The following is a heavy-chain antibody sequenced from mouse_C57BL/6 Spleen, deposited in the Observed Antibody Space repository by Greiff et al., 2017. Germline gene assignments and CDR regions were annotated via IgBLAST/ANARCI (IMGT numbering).Heavy chain of an antibody. Sequence: EVKLVESGPGLVKPSQSLSLTCSVTGYSITSGYYWNWIRQFPGNKLEWMGYISYDGSHNYNPSLKNRITITRDTSKNQFFLKLNSVTTEDTATYDCAREGTTVVPFYWGQGTLVTVSA. D-gene: IGHD1-1*01. J-gene: IGHJ3*01. CDR1: GYSITSGYY. CDR2: ISYDGSH. V-gene: IGHV3-6*01. CDR3: AREGTTVVPFY.